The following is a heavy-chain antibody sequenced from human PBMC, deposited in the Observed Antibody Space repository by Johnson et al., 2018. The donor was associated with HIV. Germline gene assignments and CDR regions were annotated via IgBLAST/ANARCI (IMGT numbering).Heavy chain of an antibody. V-gene: IGHV3-33*06. CDR1: GFSFSDYN. Sequence: QVQLVESGGGVVQPGRSLRLSCAASGFSFSDYNMHWVRQAPGKGLEWVAVTWLDGRNKYYSASVKGRFTLSGDNSNNTLYLQINSLRAEDTGVYYCAKVAVATAAGGVALDIWGPGTMVTVSS. J-gene: IGHJ3*02. D-gene: IGHD6-13*01. CDR2: TWLDGRNK. CDR3: AKVAVATAAGGVALDI.